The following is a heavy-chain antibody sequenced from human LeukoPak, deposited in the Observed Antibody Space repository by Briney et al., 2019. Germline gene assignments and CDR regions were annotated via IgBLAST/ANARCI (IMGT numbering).Heavy chain of an antibody. D-gene: IGHD5-18*01. V-gene: IGHV1-69*05. Sequence: GASVKVSCKASGGTFSSYAISWVRQAPGQGLEWMGGIIPIFGTANYAQKFQGRVTITTDESTSTAYMELSSLRSEDTAVYYCATLTYSYGYYYYYMDVWGKGTTVTVSS. CDR1: GGTFSSYA. CDR3: ATLTYSYGYYYYYMDV. J-gene: IGHJ6*03. CDR2: IIPIFGTA.